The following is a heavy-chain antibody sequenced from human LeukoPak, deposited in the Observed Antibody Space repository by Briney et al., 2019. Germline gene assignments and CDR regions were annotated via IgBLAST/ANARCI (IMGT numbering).Heavy chain of an antibody. CDR1: GYAFTGYY. CDR3: ARDRGPNDSDY. V-gene: IGHV1-2*02. Sequence: GASVKVSCKASGYAFTGYYMHWVRQAPGQGLEWMGWINPNSGGTNYSEKFQGRVTMTRDTSISTAYMELSRLTSDDTAVYYCARDRGPNDSDYWGQGTLVTVSS. CDR2: INPNSGGT. D-gene: IGHD3-16*01. J-gene: IGHJ4*02.